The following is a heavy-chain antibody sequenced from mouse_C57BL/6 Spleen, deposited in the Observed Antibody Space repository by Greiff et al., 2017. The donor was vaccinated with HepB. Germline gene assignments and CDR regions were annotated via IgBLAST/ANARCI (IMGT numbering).Heavy chain of an antibody. CDR1: GYTFTDYE. V-gene: IGHV1-15*01. CDR3: TRRYYSNYNAMDY. D-gene: IGHD2-5*01. J-gene: IGHJ4*01. Sequence: QVQLQQSGAELVRPGASVTLSCKASGYTFTDYEMHWVKQTPVHGLEWIGAIDPETGGTAYNQKFKGKAILTADKSSSTAYMELRSLTSEDSAVYYCTRRYYSNYNAMDYWGQGTSGTVSS. CDR2: IDPETGGT.